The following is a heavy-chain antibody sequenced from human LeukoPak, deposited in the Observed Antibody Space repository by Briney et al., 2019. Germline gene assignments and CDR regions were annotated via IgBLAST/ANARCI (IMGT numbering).Heavy chain of an antibody. Sequence: SETLSLTCAVSGDYISSSNWWSWVRQPPGKGLEWIGEIYHTGSTNYNPSLKIRVTISVDKSKNQFSLKLSSVTAADTAVYYCARGNDYGGNHFDYWGQGTLVTVSS. D-gene: IGHD4-23*01. CDR2: IYHTGST. CDR1: GDYISSSNW. V-gene: IGHV4-4*02. J-gene: IGHJ4*02. CDR3: ARGNDYGGNHFDY.